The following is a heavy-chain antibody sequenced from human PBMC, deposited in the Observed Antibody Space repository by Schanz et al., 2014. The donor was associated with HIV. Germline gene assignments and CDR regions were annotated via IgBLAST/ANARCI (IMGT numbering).Heavy chain of an antibody. CDR2: IKLDGSEK. CDR3: ARDYHWNWFDP. J-gene: IGHJ5*02. V-gene: IGHV3-7*01. CDR1: GFTFKTYW. D-gene: IGHD1-20*01. Sequence: VQLVESGGGLVKPGGSLRLSCAASGFTFKTYWMSWVRQAPGKGLEWLANIKLDGSEKYYVDSVKGRFTISRDNTKNSLYLQMNSLRAEDTAVYYCARDYHWNWFDPWGQGTLVTVSS.